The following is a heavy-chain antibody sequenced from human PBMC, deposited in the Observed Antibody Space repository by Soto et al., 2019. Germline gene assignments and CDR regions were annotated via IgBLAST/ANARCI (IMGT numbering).Heavy chain of an antibody. CDR1: GYTFTSYA. J-gene: IGHJ4*02. CDR2: INAGNGNT. D-gene: IGHD5-18*01. V-gene: IGHV1-3*01. Sequence: QVPLVQSGAEVKKPGASVKVSCKASGYTFTSYAMHWVRQAPGQRLEWMGWINAGNGNTKYSQKFQGRVTITRDTSASTAYMELSSLRSEHTAVYYCARDEGRIQLWSGFVYWGQGTLVTVSS. CDR3: ARDEGRIQLWSGFVY.